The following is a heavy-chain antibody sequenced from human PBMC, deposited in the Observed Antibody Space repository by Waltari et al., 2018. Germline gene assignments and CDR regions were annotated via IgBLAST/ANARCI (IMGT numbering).Heavy chain of an antibody. J-gene: IGHJ6*02. D-gene: IGHD3-3*01. CDR2: IIPIFGTA. CDR3: ARVTTIFGVVTDYYYYGMDV. V-gene: IGHV1-69*01. Sequence: QVQLVQSGAEVKKPGSSVKVSCKASGCTFSSYAISWVRQAHGQGLECMGGIIPIFGTANYAQKFQGRGTITADESTSTAYMELSSLRSEDTAVYYCARVTTIFGVVTDYYYYGMDVWGQGTTVTVSS. CDR1: GCTFSSYA.